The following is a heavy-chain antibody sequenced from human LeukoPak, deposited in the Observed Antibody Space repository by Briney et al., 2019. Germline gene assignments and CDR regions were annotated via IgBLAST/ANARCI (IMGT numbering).Heavy chain of an antibody. D-gene: IGHD3-3*01. CDR2: ISYDGSNK. CDR3: AKAYYDFWSGYLHPGTGPAPFDY. CDR1: GFTFSSYG. J-gene: IGHJ4*02. Sequence: PGGSLRLTCAASGFTFSSYGMHWVRQAPGKGLEWVAVISYDGSNKYYADSVKGRFTISRDNSKNTLYLQMNSLRAEDTAVYYCAKAYYDFWSGYLHPGTGPAPFDYWGQGTLVTVSS. V-gene: IGHV3-30*18.